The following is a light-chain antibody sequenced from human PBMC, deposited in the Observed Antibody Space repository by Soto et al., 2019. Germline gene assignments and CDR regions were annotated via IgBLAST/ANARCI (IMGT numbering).Light chain of an antibody. V-gene: IGKV3-20*01. CDR1: QRVSSSY. CDR2: GAS. Sequence: EIVLTQSPGTLSLSPGERATLSCRASQRVSSSYLAWYQQKPGQAPRLLIYGASSRATGIPDRFSGSGSGTDFTLTISRLEPEDFAVYYCQQYDGSLGLTFGGGTKVEIK. CDR3: QQYDGSLGLT. J-gene: IGKJ4*01.